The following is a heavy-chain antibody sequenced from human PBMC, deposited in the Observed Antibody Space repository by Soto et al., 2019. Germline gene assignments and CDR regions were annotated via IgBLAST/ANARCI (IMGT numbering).Heavy chain of an antibody. CDR1: GYTFTSYG. J-gene: IGHJ4*02. Sequence: GASVKVSCKASGYTFTSYGISWVRQAPGQGLEWMGIISPSDGNTSYAQKFQGRVTMTRDTSTSTVYMELSSLRSEDTAVYYCASDAEGDLRPLDYWGQGTLVTVSS. CDR3: ASDAEGDLRPLDY. D-gene: IGHD2-21*02. V-gene: IGHV1-46*03. CDR2: ISPSDGNT.